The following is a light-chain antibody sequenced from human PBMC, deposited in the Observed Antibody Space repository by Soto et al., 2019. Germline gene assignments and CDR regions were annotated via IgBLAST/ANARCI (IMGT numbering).Light chain of an antibody. Sequence: EIVMTQSPATLSVSPGERATLSCRASQSVSSYLAWYQQKPGQAPRLLIYGASTRATGIPARFSGSGSGTEFTLTISSLQSEDFAVYYCQQYDNWPSITFGQGTRREI. J-gene: IGKJ5*01. V-gene: IGKV3-15*01. CDR3: QQYDNWPSIT. CDR1: QSVSSY. CDR2: GAS.